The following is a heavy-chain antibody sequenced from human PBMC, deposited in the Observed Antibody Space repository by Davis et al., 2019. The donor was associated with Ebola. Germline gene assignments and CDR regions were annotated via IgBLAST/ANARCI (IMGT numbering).Heavy chain of an antibody. V-gene: IGHV3-7*01. Sequence: GESLKISCAASGFPLSSYWMSWVRQAPGKGLEWVANIKYDGSQTYYVDSVNGRFSISRDNAKNSLYLQMNSLRAEDTAVYYCARVSGVRHSSGWYDSFDPWGQGTLVTVSS. D-gene: IGHD6-19*01. CDR2: IKYDGSQT. J-gene: IGHJ5*02. CDR1: GFPLSSYW. CDR3: ARVSGVRHSSGWYDSFDP.